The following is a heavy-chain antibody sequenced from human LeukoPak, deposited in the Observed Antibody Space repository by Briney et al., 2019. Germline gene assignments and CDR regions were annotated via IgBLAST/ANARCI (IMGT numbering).Heavy chain of an antibody. CDR3: ARGGPHDPHDY. D-gene: IGHD3-16*01. CDR1: GFTFRSYS. J-gene: IGHJ4*02. V-gene: IGHV3-21*01. CDR2: ISSSSSYI. Sequence: GGSLRLSCAASGFTFRSYSMNWVRQAPGKGLEWVSSISSSSSYIYYADSVKGRFTISRDNAKNSLYLQMNSLRAEDTAVYYCARGGPHDPHDYWGQGTLVTVSS.